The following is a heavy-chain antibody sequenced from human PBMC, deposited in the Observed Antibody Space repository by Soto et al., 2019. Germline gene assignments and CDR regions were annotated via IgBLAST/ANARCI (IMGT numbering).Heavy chain of an antibody. CDR2: ISHSGIT. CDR3: ARDLRGYSYGYDAFDI. Sequence: SETLSLTCTVSGGSITNFYCICIRHPPFKRLGWMGYISHSGITNYNPSLKSRITISVDTSKDQFSLKLNSVTAADAAVYYCARDLRGYSYGYDAFDIWGQGTTVTVSS. D-gene: IGHD5-18*01. J-gene: IGHJ3*02. V-gene: IGHV4-59*01. CDR1: GGSITNFY.